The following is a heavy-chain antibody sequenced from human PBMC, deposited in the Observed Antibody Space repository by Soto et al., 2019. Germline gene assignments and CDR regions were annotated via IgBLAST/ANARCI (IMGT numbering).Heavy chain of an antibody. D-gene: IGHD3-16*01. Sequence: SETLSLTCTVSGGSISSYYWSWIRQPPGKGLEWIGYIYYSGSTNYNPSLKSRVTISVDTSKNQFSLKLSSVTAADTAVYYCARGSFGIYYYGMDVWGQGTTVIVSS. CDR1: GGSISSYY. CDR2: IYYSGST. J-gene: IGHJ6*02. CDR3: ARGSFGIYYYGMDV. V-gene: IGHV4-59*01.